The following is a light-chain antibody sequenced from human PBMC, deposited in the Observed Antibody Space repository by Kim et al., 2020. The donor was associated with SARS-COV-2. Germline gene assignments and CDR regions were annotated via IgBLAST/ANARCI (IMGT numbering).Light chain of an antibody. CDR1: SRDVGGYIF. V-gene: IGLV2-14*03. J-gene: IGLJ2*01. CDR3: TSYTSTSTLV. CDR2: DVS. Sequence: GQPITISCTGTSRDVGGYIFVSWYQQQPGKAPKLILYDVSHRPSGVSNRFSGSKSGNRASLTIFGLQAEDEADYYCTSYTSTSTLVFGGGTQLTVL.